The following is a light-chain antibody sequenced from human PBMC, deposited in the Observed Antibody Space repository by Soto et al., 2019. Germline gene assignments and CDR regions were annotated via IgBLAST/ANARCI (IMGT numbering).Light chain of an antibody. CDR2: EVS. V-gene: IGLV2-14*01. CDR3: SSYTRNSTLV. CDR1: SSDVGGYIY. J-gene: IGLJ2*01. Sequence: QSALTQPASVSGSPGQSITISCTGTSSDVGGYIYVSWYQQHPGKAPKLMIYEVSNRPSGVSNRFSGSKSGNTASLTISGLQAEDEADYYCSSYTRNSTLVFGGGTKLTVL.